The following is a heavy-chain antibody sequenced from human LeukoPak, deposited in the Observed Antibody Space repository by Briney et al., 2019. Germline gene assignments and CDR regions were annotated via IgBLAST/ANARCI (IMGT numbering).Heavy chain of an antibody. V-gene: IGHV1-2*02. CDR1: GYTLTGYY. D-gene: IGHD6-19*01. CDR3: ARAEWLVSPFDY. J-gene: IGHJ4*02. CDR2: ITPNSGDT. Sequence: ASVKVSCKASGYTLTGYYMHWVRQAPGQGLEWMGWITPNSGDTSYAQNFQGRVTMTRDTSISTAYMELSRLRSDDTAVYYCARAEWLVSPFDYWGQGTLVTVSS.